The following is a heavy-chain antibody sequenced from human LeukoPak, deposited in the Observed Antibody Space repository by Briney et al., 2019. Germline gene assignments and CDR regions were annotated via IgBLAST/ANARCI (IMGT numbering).Heavy chain of an antibody. J-gene: IGHJ5*02. CDR3: ARATLFDP. Sequence: SETLSLTCAVYGGSFSGYYWSWIRQPPGKGLEWIGEINHSGGTNYNPSLKSRVTISVDTSKNQFSLKLSSVTAADTAVYYCARATLFDPWGQGTLVTVSS. CDR2: INHSGGT. V-gene: IGHV4-34*01. D-gene: IGHD2/OR15-2a*01. CDR1: GGSFSGYY.